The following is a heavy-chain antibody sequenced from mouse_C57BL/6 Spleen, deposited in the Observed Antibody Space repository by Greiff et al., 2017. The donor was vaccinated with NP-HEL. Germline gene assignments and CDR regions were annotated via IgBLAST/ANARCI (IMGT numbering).Heavy chain of an antibody. D-gene: IGHD1-1*01. J-gene: IGHJ3*01. CDR2: INPNNGGT. V-gene: IGHV1-26*01. CDR1: GYTFTDYY. Sequence: EVQLQQSGPELVKPGASVKISCKASGYTFTDYYMNWVKQSHGKSLEWIGDINPNNGGTSYNQKFKGKATLTVDKSSSTAYMELRSLTSEDSAVYYCANYYYGSSRPGFAYWGQGTLVTVSA. CDR3: ANYYYGSSRPGFAY.